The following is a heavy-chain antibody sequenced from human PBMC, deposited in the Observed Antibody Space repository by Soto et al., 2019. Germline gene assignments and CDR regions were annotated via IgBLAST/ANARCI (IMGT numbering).Heavy chain of an antibody. CDR3: ARGMLVIDDDFDI. J-gene: IGHJ3*02. CDR1: GFTFTNHP. V-gene: IGHV3-30*04. Sequence: QVHLVESGGGVVQPGRSLRLSCAASGFTFTNHPMHWVRQAPGEGLEWVALMSYAGRNIYYADSVKGRFTISRDNSKNTLYLQMNSLRADDSAVYYCARGMLVIDDDFDIWGQGTMVTVSS. CDR2: MSYAGRNI. D-gene: IGHD3-22*01.